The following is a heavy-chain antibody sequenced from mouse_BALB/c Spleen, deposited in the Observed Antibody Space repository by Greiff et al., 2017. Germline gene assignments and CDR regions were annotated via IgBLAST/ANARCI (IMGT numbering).Heavy chain of an antibody. J-gene: IGHJ2*01. D-gene: IGHD2-14*01. CDR3: AKQGDRYGPAY. CDR2: ISSGGGST. V-gene: IGHV5-12-1*01. Sequence: EVHLVESGGGLVKPGGSLKLSCAASGFAFSSYDMSWVRQTPEKRLEWVAYISSGGGSTYYPDTVKGRFTISRDTAKNTLYLQMSSLKSEDTAMYYCAKQGDRYGPAYWGQGTPLTVSS. CDR1: GFAFSSYD.